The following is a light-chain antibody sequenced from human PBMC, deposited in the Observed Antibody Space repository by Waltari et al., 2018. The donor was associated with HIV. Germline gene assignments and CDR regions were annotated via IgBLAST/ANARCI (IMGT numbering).Light chain of an antibody. J-gene: IGKJ4*02. CDR2: AAS. Sequence: AIHMTQSPSSLSASVGDRVTITCRASQGIRNALCWYQQKRGKGPKLLIYAASSLQNGVPVRFSGSGGGTDYTFTVDSLQTEDFATYFCLQEFAFPGTFSAGTTV. V-gene: IGKV1-6*01. CDR1: QGIRNA. CDR3: LQEFAFPGT.